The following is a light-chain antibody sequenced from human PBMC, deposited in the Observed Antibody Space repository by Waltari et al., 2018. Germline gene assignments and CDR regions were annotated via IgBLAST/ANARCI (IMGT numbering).Light chain of an antibody. V-gene: IGLV2-14*03. Sequence: QSALTQPASVSGSPGQSITIPCTGTSNDVGGYDYVSWYQQHPDKAPKLVIFDVSNRPSGVSRRFSASKSGNTASLTISGLQAEDEAVYYCNSYSSTTTLVFGGGTKVTVL. CDR3: NSYSSTTTLV. J-gene: IGLJ2*01. CDR2: DVS. CDR1: SNDVGGYDY.